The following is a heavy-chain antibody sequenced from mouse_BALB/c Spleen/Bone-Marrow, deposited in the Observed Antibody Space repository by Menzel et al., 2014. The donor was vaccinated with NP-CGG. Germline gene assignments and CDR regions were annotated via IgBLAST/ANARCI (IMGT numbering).Heavy chain of an antibody. V-gene: IGHV5-6-3*01. J-gene: IGHJ3*01. CDR3: TSLSSMISAAWFAY. CDR1: GLTFSSYG. Sequence: EVKLMESGGGLVQPGGSLKLSCAASGLTFSSYGMSWVRQNIDKRLELVATIKSNGGSTYYPDSVKGRFSISRDNAKNTLYLQMSSLKSEDTAMYYCTSLSSMISAAWFAYWGQGTLVTISA. CDR2: IKSNGGST. D-gene: IGHD2-4*01.